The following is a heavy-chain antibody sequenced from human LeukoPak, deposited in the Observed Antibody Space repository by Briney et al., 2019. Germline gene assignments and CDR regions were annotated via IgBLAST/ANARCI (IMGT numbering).Heavy chain of an antibody. CDR2: ISYDGTKK. D-gene: IGHD1-26*01. CDR3: ARSPYLGSGYFDL. V-gene: IGHV3-30*01. Sequence: GRSLRLSCAASGFTFNSYAMHWVRQAPGKGLERVALISYDGTKKYFADSMKGRFTISRDNSMKTLDLQMNTLSADDTAIYYCARSPYLGSGYFDLWGRGTLVTVSS. J-gene: IGHJ2*01. CDR1: GFTFNSYA.